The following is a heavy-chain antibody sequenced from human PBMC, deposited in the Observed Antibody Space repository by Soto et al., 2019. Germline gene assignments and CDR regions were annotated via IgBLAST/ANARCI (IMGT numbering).Heavy chain of an antibody. D-gene: IGHD3-16*01. CDR2: IWYDGSNK. J-gene: IGHJ4*01. V-gene: IGHV3-33*01. CDR3: ASYVRPLAGGVAPSPNDIDY. CDR1: GFTFSSYG. Sequence: GGSLRLSCAASGFTFSSYGMHWVRQAPGKGLEWVAVIWYDGSNKYYADSVKGRFTISRDNSKNTLYLQMNSLRAEDTAVYYCASYVRPLAGGVAPSPNDIDYWGQGTLVTVSS.